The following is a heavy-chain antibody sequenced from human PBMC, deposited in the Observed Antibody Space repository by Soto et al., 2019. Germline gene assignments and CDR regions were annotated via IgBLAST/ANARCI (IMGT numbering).Heavy chain of an antibody. J-gene: IGHJ6*02. V-gene: IGHV3-23*01. Sequence: GSLRLSCAASGFTFSSYAMSWVRQAPGKGLEWVSAISGSGGSTYYADSVKGRFTISRDNSKNTLYLQMNSLRAEDTAVYYCAKSLPPRYCSSTSCYEEYYYGMDVWGQGTTVTVSS. CDR3: AKSLPPRYCSSTSCYEEYYYGMDV. CDR2: ISGSGGST. D-gene: IGHD2-2*01. CDR1: GFTFSSYA.